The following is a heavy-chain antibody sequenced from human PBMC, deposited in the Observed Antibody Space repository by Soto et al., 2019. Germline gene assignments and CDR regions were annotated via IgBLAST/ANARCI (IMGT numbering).Heavy chain of an antibody. CDR2: IYYNGNT. CDR3: ASSYDYGDLPFDY. CDR1: GASISSYY. D-gene: IGHD4-17*01. J-gene: IGHJ4*02. V-gene: IGHV4-59*12. Sequence: PSETLSLTCTVSGASISSYYWNWIRQSPGKGLEWIGHIYYNGNTKYNPSLKSRVTISVDRSKNQFSLKLSSVTAADTAVYYCASSYDYGDLPFDYWGQGTLVTVSS.